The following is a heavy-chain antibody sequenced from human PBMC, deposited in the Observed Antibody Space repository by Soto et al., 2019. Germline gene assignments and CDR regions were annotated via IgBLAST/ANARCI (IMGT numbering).Heavy chain of an antibody. D-gene: IGHD2-2*01. V-gene: IGHV3-21*01. Sequence: EVQLVESGGGLVKPGGSLRLSCAASGFTFSSYSMNWVRQAPGKGLEWVSSISSSSSYIYYADSVKGRFTISRDNAKNSLYLQMNSLRAEDTAVYYCARGDVVGPAARGHYYYYGMDVWGQGTTVTVSS. CDR3: ARGDVVGPAARGHYYYYGMDV. CDR2: ISSSSSYI. CDR1: GFTFSSYS. J-gene: IGHJ6*02.